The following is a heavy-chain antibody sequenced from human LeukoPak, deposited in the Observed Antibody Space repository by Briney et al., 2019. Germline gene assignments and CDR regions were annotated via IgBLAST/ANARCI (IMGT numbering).Heavy chain of an antibody. J-gene: IGHJ2*01. CDR1: GGSFSGYY. Sequence: SETLSLTCAVYGGSFSGYYWSWIRQPPGKGLEWIGEINHSGSTNYNPSLKSRVTISVDTSKNQFSLKLSSVTAADTAVYYCARGYSGYDYLWGRGTLVTVSS. CDR2: INHSGST. D-gene: IGHD5-12*01. V-gene: IGHV4-34*01. CDR3: ARGYSGYDYL.